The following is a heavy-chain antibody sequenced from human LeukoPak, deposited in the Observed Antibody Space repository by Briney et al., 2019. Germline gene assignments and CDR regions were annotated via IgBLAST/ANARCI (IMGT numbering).Heavy chain of an antibody. CDR3: ARRGEAMDPFDY. V-gene: IGHV5-51*01. D-gene: IGHD5-18*01. CDR2: IYPGDSET. Sequence: GESLKISCGGSGYNFADYWIGWVRQMPGKGLEWMGTIYPGDSETIYSPSFQGQVTISADKSISNAYLQWNSLEASDTAIYYCARRGEAMDPFDYWGQGTLVTVSS. CDR1: GYNFADYW. J-gene: IGHJ4*02.